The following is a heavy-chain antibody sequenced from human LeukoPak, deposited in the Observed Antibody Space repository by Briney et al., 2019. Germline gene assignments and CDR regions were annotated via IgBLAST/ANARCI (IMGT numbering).Heavy chain of an antibody. Sequence: GGSLRLSCAASGFTFAGYAMSWVRQAPGKGLEWVSTISGSGGSTYYADSAKGRFTISRDNSKNTLYLQMNSLRAEDTAVYYCAKDSDSSGYYPFDYWGQGTLVTVSS. D-gene: IGHD3-22*01. CDR1: GFTFAGYA. V-gene: IGHV3-23*01. CDR2: ISGSGGST. CDR3: AKDSDSSGYYPFDY. J-gene: IGHJ4*02.